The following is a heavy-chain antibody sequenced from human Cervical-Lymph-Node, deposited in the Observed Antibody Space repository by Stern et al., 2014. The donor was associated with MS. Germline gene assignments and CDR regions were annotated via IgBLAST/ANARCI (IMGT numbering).Heavy chain of an antibody. Sequence: EVQLVESGGGLAKPWESLRVSCAASGFTFSTSSMNWVRQAPGQGLEWVSSISSTASYTYYADSMKGRFTISGDQAKNSLYMEMNSLSPQDTAVYYCARGYGGNSEGDYWGQGTLVIVSS. CDR3: ARGYGGNSEGDY. CDR1: GFTFSTSS. J-gene: IGHJ4*02. D-gene: IGHD4-23*01. CDR2: ISSTASYT. V-gene: IGHV3-21*01.